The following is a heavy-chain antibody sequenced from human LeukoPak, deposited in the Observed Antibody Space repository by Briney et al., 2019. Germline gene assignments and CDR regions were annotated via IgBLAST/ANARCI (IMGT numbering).Heavy chain of an antibody. CDR2: IIPIFGTA. CDR3: ARLYYYDSSGYDDDY. V-gene: IGHV1-69*01. J-gene: IGHJ4*02. Sequence: SVKVSCKASGGTFSSYAISWVRQAPGQGREWMGGIIPIFGTANYAQKFQGRVTITADESTSTAYMELSSLRSEDTAVYYCARLYYYDSSGYDDDYWGQGTLVTVSS. D-gene: IGHD3-22*01. CDR1: GGTFSSYA.